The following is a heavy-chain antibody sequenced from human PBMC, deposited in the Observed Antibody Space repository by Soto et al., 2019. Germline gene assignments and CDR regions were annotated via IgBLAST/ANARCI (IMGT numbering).Heavy chain of an antibody. V-gene: IGHV3-23*01. CDR3: ANSLSTATSFDY. CDR2: ISVTGDT. J-gene: IGHJ4*02. Sequence: GGSLRLSCAASGFTFSSYAMNWVRQAPGKGPEWVSHISVTGDTYYADSVKGRFTISRDNSKNTLFLQMNSLRAEDTAVYYCANSLSTATSFDYWGQGTPVTVSS. CDR1: GFTFSSYA.